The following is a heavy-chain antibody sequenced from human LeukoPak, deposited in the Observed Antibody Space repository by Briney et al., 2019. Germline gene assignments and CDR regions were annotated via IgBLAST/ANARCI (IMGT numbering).Heavy chain of an antibody. J-gene: IGHJ4*02. CDR1: GFTFSSYS. V-gene: IGHV3-21*01. CDR3: ARDGGYGITGTGY. D-gene: IGHD1-7*01. Sequence: GGSLRLSCAASGFTFSSYSMNGVRQAPGKGLEWVSSISSSSSYIYYADSVKGRFTISRDNAKNSLYLQMNSLRAEDTAVYYCARDGGYGITGTGYWGQGTLVTVSS. CDR2: ISSSSSYI.